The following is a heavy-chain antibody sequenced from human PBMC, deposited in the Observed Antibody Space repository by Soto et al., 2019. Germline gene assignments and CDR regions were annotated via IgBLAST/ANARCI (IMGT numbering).Heavy chain of an antibody. CDR2: INAGNGNT. V-gene: IGHV1-3*01. CDR3: ARVGEYCSSTSCRIYNWFDP. J-gene: IGHJ5*02. Sequence: WASVKVSCKASGYTFTSYAMHWVRQAPGQRLEWMGWINAGNGNTKYSQKFQGRVTITRDTSASTAYMELSSLRSEDTAVYYCARVGEYCSSTSCRIYNWFDPWGQGTLVTVSS. D-gene: IGHD2-2*01. CDR1: GYTFTSYA.